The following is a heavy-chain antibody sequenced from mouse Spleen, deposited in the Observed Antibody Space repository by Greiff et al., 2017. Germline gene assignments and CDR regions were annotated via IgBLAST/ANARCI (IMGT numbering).Heavy chain of an antibody. CDR2: ISSGSSTI. Sequence: EVKLMESGGGLVKPGGSLKLSCAASGFTFSDYGMHWVRQAPEKGLEWVAYISSGSSTIYYADTVKGRFTISRDNAKNTLFLQMTSLRSEDTAMYYCASEGFLAWFAYWGQGTLVTVSA. CDR1: GFTFSDYG. CDR3: ASEGFLAWFAY. V-gene: IGHV5-17*01. J-gene: IGHJ3*01.